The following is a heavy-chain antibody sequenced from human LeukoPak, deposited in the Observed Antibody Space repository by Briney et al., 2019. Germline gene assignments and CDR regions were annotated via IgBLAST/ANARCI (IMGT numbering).Heavy chain of an antibody. Sequence: SETLSLTCAVSGYSIRSGYYWAWIRQPPGKGLEWIGSLHHTSSTYYNPSLKSRVTMSVDKSNNKFSLKLSSVTAADAALYYCARDRESSPWELLLDYWGQGILVTVSS. CDR1: GYSIRSGYY. CDR3: ARDRESSPWELLLDY. CDR2: LHHTSST. J-gene: IGHJ4*02. D-gene: IGHD1-26*01. V-gene: IGHV4-38-2*02.